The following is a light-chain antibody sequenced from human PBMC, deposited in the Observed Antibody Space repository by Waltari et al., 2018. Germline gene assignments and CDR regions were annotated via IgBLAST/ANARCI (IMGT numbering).Light chain of an antibody. Sequence: QSALTQPASVSGSPGQSITISCTGTSRDIRVYNHVSCDQQHPGKAPQLVIYDVSERPSGVSNRFSGSKSGNTASLTISGLQAEDEADYYCSSYTTSTWRVFGGGTRLTVL. CDR3: SSYTTSTWRV. J-gene: IGLJ3*02. CDR1: SRDIRVYNH. V-gene: IGLV2-14*01. CDR2: DVS.